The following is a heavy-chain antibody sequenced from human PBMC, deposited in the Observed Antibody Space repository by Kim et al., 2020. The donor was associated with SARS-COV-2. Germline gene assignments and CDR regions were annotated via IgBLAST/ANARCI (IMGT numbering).Heavy chain of an antibody. CDR2: INHSGST. D-gene: IGHD3-9*01. CDR1: GGSFSGYY. Sequence: SETLSLTCAVYGGSFSGYYWSWIRQPPGKGLEWIGEINHSGSTNYNPSLKSRVTISVDTSKNQFSLKLSSVTAADTAVYYCARGNVKPPRRYFDWSTYYYYYGMDVWGQGTTVTVSS. J-gene: IGHJ6*02. V-gene: IGHV4-34*01. CDR3: ARGNVKPPRRYFDWSTYYYYYGMDV.